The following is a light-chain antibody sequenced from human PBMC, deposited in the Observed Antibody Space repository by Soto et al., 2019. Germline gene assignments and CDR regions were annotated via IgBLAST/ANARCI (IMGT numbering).Light chain of an antibody. J-gene: IGKJ1*01. CDR1: ESIGTW. V-gene: IGKV1-5*01. CDR3: QQYDSYART. Sequence: DIQMTQSPSTLSGSVGDRVTITCRASESIGTWLAWYQQKPGKAPKLLIYDASTLESGAPSRFSGSGSGTEFTVTISSLQPDDFATYYCQQYDSYARTFGPGTKVDIK. CDR2: DAS.